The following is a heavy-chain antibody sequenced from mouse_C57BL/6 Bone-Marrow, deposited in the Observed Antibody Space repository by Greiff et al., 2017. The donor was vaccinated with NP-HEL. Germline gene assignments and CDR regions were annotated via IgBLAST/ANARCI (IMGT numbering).Heavy chain of an antibody. V-gene: IGHV5-6*01. Sequence: EVKLMESGGDLVKPGGSLKLSCAASGFTFSSYGMSWVRQTPDKRLEWVATISSGGSYTYYPDSVKGRFTISRDNAKNTLYLQMSSLKSEDTAMYYCARYYYGSSYWDFDVWGTGTSVTVSS. J-gene: IGHJ1*03. CDR1: GFTFSSYG. D-gene: IGHD1-1*01. CDR2: ISSGGSYT. CDR3: ARYYYGSSYWDFDV.